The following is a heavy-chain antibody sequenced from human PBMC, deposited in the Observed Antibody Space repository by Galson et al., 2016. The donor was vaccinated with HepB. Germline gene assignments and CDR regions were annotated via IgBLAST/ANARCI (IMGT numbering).Heavy chain of an antibody. J-gene: IGHJ6*02. CDR3: ATSVLRYFDRSEARKYYYYAMDV. D-gene: IGHD3-9*01. CDR2: LIPIFGTA. Sequence: SVKVSCKASGGTFSSYHITWVRQAPGQGLEWMGGLIPIFGTANYAQKFQGRVTITTDKSTSIAYMDLSSVRSEDTAVYYCATSVLRYFDRSEARKYYYYAMDVWGQGTTVIFSS. V-gene: IGHV1-69*05. CDR1: GGTFSSYH.